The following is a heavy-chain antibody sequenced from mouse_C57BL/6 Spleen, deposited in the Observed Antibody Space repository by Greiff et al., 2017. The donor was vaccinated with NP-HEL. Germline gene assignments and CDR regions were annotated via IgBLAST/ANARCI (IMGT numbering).Heavy chain of an antibody. D-gene: IGHD3-3*01. CDR3: AQVKGQGTLSDY. CDR1: GYTFTSYW. Sequence: QVQLQQPGAELVKPGASVKLSCKASGYTFTSYWMQWVKQRPGQGLEWIGEIDPSDSYTNYNQKFKGKATLTVDTSSSTAYMQLSSLTSEDSAVYYCAQVKGQGTLSDYWGQGTTLTVSS. J-gene: IGHJ2*01. V-gene: IGHV1-50*01. CDR2: IDPSDSYT.